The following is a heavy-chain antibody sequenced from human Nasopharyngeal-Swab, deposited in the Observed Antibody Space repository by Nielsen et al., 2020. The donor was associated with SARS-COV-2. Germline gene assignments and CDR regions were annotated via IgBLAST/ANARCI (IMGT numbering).Heavy chain of an antibody. Sequence: GESLKISCAASGFTFDDYAMHWVRQAPGKGLEWVSLISGDGGSTYYADSVRGRFTISRDNSKNSLYLQMNSLRTEDIALYYCAKGFEGGGAFDIWGQGTMVTVSS. V-gene: IGHV3-43*02. D-gene: IGHD3-16*01. CDR3: AKGFEGGGAFDI. CDR2: ISGDGGST. J-gene: IGHJ3*02. CDR1: GFTFDDYA.